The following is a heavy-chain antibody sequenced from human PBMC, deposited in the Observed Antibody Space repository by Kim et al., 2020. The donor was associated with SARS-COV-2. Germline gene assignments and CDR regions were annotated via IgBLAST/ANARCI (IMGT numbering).Heavy chain of an antibody. D-gene: IGHD6-13*01. CDR1: GFTFSSFG. CDR2: ISANGVNT. Sequence: GESLRLSCAASGFTFSSFGMTWVRQAPGKGLEWVSIISANGVNTYYADSVKGRFTISRDNSKNTLYLQMNSLRAEDTAVYYCARRGAAASYYFDYCGQGT. J-gene: IGHJ4*02. V-gene: IGHV3-23*01. CDR3: ARRGAAASYYFDY.